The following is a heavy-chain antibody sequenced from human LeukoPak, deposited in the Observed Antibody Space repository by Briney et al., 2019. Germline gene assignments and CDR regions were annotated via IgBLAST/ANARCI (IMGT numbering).Heavy chain of an antibody. D-gene: IGHD5-18*01. CDR2: INHSGST. J-gene: IGHJ4*02. CDR1: GGSFSGYY. Sequence: PSETLSLTCAAYGGSFSGYYWSWIRQPPGKGLEWIGEINHSGSTNYSPSLKSRVTISVDTSKNQFSLKLSSVTAADTAVYYCAREGSGNTAMAAPDYWGQGTLVTVSS. V-gene: IGHV4-34*01. CDR3: AREGSGNTAMAAPDY.